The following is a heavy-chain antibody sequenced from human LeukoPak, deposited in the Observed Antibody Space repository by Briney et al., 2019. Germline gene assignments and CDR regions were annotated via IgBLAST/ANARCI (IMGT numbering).Heavy chain of an antibody. CDR1: GFTFSSYG. Sequence: PGGSLRLSCAASGFTFSSYGMHWVRQAPGKGLEWVAFIRYDGSNKYYADSVKGRFTISRDNSKNTLYLQMNSPRAEDTAVYYCAKVGDSNDHYYYMDVWGKGTTVTVSS. CDR3: AKVGDSNDHYYYMDV. V-gene: IGHV3-30*02. J-gene: IGHJ6*03. D-gene: IGHD4-11*01. CDR2: IRYDGSNK.